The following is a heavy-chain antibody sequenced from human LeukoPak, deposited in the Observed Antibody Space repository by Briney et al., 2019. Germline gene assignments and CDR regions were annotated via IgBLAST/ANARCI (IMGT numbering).Heavy chain of an antibody. CDR2: ISSSGSTT. J-gene: IGHJ4*02. Sequence: GGSLRLSCAASGFTYSSYEMNWVRQAPGKRLEWFSYISSSGSTTYYADSVKGRFTISRDNAKNSLYLQMNSLRAEDTAVYYCAKDQLNYFDYWGQGTLVTVSS. CDR3: AKDQLNYFDY. V-gene: IGHV3-48*03. CDR1: GFTYSSYE. D-gene: IGHD1-1*01.